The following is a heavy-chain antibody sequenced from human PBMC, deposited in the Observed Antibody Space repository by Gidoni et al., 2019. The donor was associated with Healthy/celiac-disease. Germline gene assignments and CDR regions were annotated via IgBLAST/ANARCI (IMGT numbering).Heavy chain of an antibody. CDR2: ISGSGGST. D-gene: IGHD4-17*01. CDR1: VFTFSSYA. V-gene: IGHV3-23*01. CDR3: ANHMTTVVTPVDY. J-gene: IGHJ4*02. Sequence: EVQLLESGGGLVQPGGSLRLSCAASVFTFSSYAMSWVRQAPGKGLEWVSAISGSGGSTYYADSVKGRFTIFRDNSKNTLYLQMNSLRAEDTAVYYCANHMTTVVTPVDYWGQGTLVTVSS.